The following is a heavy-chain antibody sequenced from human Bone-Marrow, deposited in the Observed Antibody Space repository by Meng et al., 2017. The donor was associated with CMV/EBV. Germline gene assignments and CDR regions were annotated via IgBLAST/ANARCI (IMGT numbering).Heavy chain of an antibody. J-gene: IGHJ6*02. CDR2: ISAYNGNT. V-gene: IGHV1-18*01. D-gene: IGHD3-3*01. CDR1: GYTFTSYG. Sequence: ASVKVSCKASGYTFTSYGISWVRQAPGQGLEWMGWISAYNGNTNYAQKFQGRVTMTRNTSISTAYMELSSLRSEDTAVYYCARARHDFWSSPDYYYYGMDVWGQGTTVTVSS. CDR3: ARARHDFWSSPDYYYYGMDV.